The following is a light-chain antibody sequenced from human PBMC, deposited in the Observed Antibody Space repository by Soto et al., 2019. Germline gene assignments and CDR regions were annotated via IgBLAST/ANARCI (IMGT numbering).Light chain of an antibody. Sequence: QSVLTQPPSVTAAAGQMVTISCTVSSSNIGAGYDVHWYQQLPGTAPKLLIYGNGNRPSGVPDRFSGSKSGTSASLAITGLQAEDEADYYCQSYDSSLSVWVFGGGTKVTVL. V-gene: IGLV1-40*01. J-gene: IGLJ3*02. CDR1: SSNIGAGYD. CDR2: GNG. CDR3: QSYDSSLSVWV.